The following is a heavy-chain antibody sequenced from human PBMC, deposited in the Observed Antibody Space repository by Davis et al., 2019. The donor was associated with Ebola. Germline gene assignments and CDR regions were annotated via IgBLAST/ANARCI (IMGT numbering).Heavy chain of an antibody. D-gene: IGHD1-1*01. J-gene: IGHJ4*02. Sequence: MPGGSLRLSCTTSGFTFSNSAMSWVRQAPGKGLEWIGSIYYSGSTYYNPSLKSRVTISVDTSKNQFSLKLSSVTAADTAVYYCARHLVWNPFDYWGQGTLVTVSS. CDR1: GFTFSNSA. V-gene: IGHV4-39*01. CDR2: IYYSGST. CDR3: ARHLVWNPFDY.